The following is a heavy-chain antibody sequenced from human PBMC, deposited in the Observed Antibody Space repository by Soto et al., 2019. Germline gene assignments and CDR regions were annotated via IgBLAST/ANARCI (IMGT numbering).Heavy chain of an antibody. D-gene: IGHD6-19*01. CDR1: GLSITDSEMG. V-gene: IGHV2-26*01. CDR3: ARRHLAVAVSPWFDT. J-gene: IGHJ5*02. CDR2: IDSSGEK. Sequence: QVTLKESGPVLVNPTETLTLRCTVSGLSITDSEMGVSWIRQPPGQPLEWLAHIDSSGEKSYRTFLKSRLANSKDTSKSQIVPTMTNMDPADTATYYCARRHLAVAVSPWFDTWGQGIPVTVSS.